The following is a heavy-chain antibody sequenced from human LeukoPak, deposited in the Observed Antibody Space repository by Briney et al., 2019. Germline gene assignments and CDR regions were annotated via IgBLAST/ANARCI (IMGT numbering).Heavy chain of an antibody. J-gene: IGHJ5*02. V-gene: IGHV3-30*03. D-gene: IGHD5-18*01. CDR3: ARHVGYSYGSGFDP. CDR1: GFSFRSYG. Sequence: GGSLRLSCAASGFSFRSYGMHWVRQAPGKGLEWVAVISSDEINEYYADSVKGRFTISRDNSKNTLYLQINSLRGEDTAVYHCARHVGYSYGSGFDPWGQGTLVTVSS. CDR2: ISSDEINE.